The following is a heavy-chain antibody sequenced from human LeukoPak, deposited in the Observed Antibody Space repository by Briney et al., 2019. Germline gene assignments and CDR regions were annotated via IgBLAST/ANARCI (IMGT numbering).Heavy chain of an antibody. V-gene: IGHV3-21*01. CDR1: GFSFSSFS. CDR3: ARDLGYSSGPNY. J-gene: IGHJ4*02. Sequence: GGSLRLSCAASGFSFSSFSMNWVRQAPGKGLEWVSYISGGSSFTYYVDSVKGRFAISRDNAKNSLYLQMNSLRAEDTAVYYCARDLGYSSGPNYWGQGTRVSVSS. CDR2: ISGGSSFT. D-gene: IGHD6-19*01.